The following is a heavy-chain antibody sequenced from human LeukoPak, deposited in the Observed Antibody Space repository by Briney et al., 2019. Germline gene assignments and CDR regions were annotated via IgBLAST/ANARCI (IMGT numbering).Heavy chain of an antibody. CDR3: ARAAPTSYSSGWGFDY. CDR1: GFTFSSYE. Sequence: GGSLRLSCAASGFTFSSYEMNWVRRAPGKGLEWVSYISSSGSTIYYADSVKGRFTISRDNAKNSLYLQMNSLRAEDTAVYYCARAAPTSYSSGWGFDYWGQGTLVTVSS. CDR2: ISSSGSTI. V-gene: IGHV3-48*03. J-gene: IGHJ4*02. D-gene: IGHD6-19*01.